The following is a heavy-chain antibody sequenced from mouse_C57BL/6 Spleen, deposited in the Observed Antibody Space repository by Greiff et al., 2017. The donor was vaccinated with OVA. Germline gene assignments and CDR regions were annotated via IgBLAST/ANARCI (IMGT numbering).Heavy chain of an antibody. CDR1: GYTFTSYW. CDR2: INPSNGGT. Sequence: VQLQQPGTELVKPGASVKLSCKASGYTFTSYWMHWVKQRPGQGLEWIGNINPSNGGTNYNEKFKSKATLTVDKSSSTAYMQLSSLTSEDSAVYYCARVGWDGYPWFAYWGQGTLVTVSA. D-gene: IGHD2-3*01. V-gene: IGHV1-53*01. J-gene: IGHJ3*01. CDR3: ARVGWDGYPWFAY.